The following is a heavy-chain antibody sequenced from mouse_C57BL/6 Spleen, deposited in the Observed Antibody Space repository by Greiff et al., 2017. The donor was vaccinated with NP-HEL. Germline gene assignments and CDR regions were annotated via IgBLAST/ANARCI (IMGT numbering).Heavy chain of an antibody. CDR1: GFTFSDYY. Sequence: EVKVVESEGGLVQPGSSMKLSCTASGFTFSDYYMAWVRQVPEKGLEWVANINYDGSSTYYLDSLKSRFIISRDNAKNILYLQMSSLKSEDTATYYCARAPRGKKPYYFDYWGQGTTLTVSS. J-gene: IGHJ2*01. V-gene: IGHV5-16*01. CDR3: ARAPRGKKPYYFDY. CDR2: INYDGSST. D-gene: IGHD3-1*01.